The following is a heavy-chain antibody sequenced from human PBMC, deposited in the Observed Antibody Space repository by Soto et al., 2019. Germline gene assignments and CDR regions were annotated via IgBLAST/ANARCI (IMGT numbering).Heavy chain of an antibody. CDR1: GFSLTTSGVG. D-gene: IGHD3-3*01. Sequence: QITLNESGPTVVKPAETLTLTCTFSGFSLTTSGVGVGWIRQSPGKAPEWLALIYWDDDKRYSASLKSRLTFTKDTSKNQVVLTMASVDPADTATYYCAHRILRTVFGLVTTTAIYFDFWGQGTPVVVSS. CDR2: IYWDDDK. V-gene: IGHV2-5*02. J-gene: IGHJ4*02. CDR3: AHRILRTVFGLVTTTAIYFDF.